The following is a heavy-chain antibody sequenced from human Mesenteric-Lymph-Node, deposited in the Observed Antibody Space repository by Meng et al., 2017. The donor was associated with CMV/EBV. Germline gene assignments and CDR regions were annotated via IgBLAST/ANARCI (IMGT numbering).Heavy chain of an antibody. J-gene: IGHJ4*02. V-gene: IGHV3-9*01. CDR3: ARAVCSSTTCSEPYYFDY. CDR2: ISWNSGNI. Sequence: SLKISCAASGFTFDDYAMHWVRQAPGKGLEWVSGISWNSGNIGYADSVKGRFTISRDNAKNSLHLQMNSLRVEDTAVYYCARAVCSSTTCSEPYYFDYWGQGTLVTVSS. D-gene: IGHD2-2*01. CDR1: GFTFDDYA.